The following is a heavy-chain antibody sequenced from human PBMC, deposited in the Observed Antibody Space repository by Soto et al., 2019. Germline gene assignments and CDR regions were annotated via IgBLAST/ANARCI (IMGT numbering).Heavy chain of an antibody. D-gene: IGHD1-26*01. Sequence: GGSLRLACAASGFTFSSYWMSWVRQAPGKGLEWVANIKQDGSEKYYVDSVKGRFTISRDNAKNSLYLQMNSLRAEDTAVYYCAREGRVSGSYLFYYYHYGMAVWGQGTTVTVSS. CDR2: IKQDGSEK. CDR3: AREGRVSGSYLFYYYHYGMAV. CDR1: GFTFSSYW. V-gene: IGHV3-7*05. J-gene: IGHJ6*02.